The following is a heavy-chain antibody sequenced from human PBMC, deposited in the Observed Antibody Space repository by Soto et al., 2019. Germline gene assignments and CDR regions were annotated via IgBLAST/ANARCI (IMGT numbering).Heavy chain of an antibody. CDR2: IGPETGAT. D-gene: IGHD3-22*01. CDR3: GRGRSGQIVVFY. Sequence: ASVKVSCKASGYTFAGHYIHWVRQAPEQGPEWMGEIGPETGATRYAQKFQGRVTMTRDMSITTVYMELNNLSPDDTAVYYCGRGRSGQIVVFYWGQGTPVTVSS. J-gene: IGHJ4*02. V-gene: IGHV1-2*02. CDR1: GYTFAGHY.